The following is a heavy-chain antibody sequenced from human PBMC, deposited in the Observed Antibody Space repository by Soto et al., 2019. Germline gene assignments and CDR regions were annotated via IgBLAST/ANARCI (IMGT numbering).Heavy chain of an antibody. CDR2: IYHTGTT. D-gene: IGHD6-19*01. V-gene: IGHV4-38-2*01. CDR1: GDSISRGYH. J-gene: IGHJ6*02. CDR3: ARVGSSGWYEDYYYGMDV. Sequence: SETLSLTCAVSGDSISRGYHWAWIRQSPTKGLEWIASIYHTGTTYYSPSLKSRVTISVDTSKNQFSLRLSSVTAADTAVYYCARVGSSGWYEDYYYGMDVWGQGTTVTVSS.